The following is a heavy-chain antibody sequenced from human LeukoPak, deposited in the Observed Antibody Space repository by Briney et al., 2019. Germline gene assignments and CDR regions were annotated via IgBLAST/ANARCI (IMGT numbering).Heavy chain of an antibody. D-gene: IGHD3-22*01. CDR3: ARGAFPYYDSSGYYGAFDI. CDR1: GGSFSGYY. Sequence: PSETLSLTCAVYGGSFSGYYWSWIRQPPGKGLEWIGEINHSGSTNYNPSLKSRVTISVDTSKNQFPLKLSSVTAADTAVYYCARGAFPYYDSSGYYGAFDIWGQGTMVTVSS. CDR2: INHSGST. V-gene: IGHV4-34*01. J-gene: IGHJ3*02.